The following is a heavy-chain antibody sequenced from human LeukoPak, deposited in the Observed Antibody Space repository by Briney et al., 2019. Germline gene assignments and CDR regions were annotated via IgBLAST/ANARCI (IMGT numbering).Heavy chain of an antibody. V-gene: IGHV1-3*01. CDR2: INAGNGNT. Sequence: ASVKVSCKASGYTFTSYAMHWVRQAPGQRLEWMGWINAGNGNTKYSQNFQGRVTITGDTSASTAYMELSSLRSEDTAVYYCARGGARCSSTSCYEWGQGTLVTVSS. D-gene: IGHD2-2*01. J-gene: IGHJ4*02. CDR1: GYTFTSYA. CDR3: ARGGARCSSTSCYE.